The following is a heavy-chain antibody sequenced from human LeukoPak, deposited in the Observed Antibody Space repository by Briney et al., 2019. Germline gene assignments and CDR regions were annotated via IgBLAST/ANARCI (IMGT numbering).Heavy chain of an antibody. CDR1: GFTFSSYA. CDR2: ISGSGGST. D-gene: IGHD3-10*01. CDR3: AKDRGVYGSGSSSYYFDY. J-gene: IGHJ4*02. Sequence: GGSLRLSCAASGFTFSSYAMSWVRQAPGKGLEWVSAISGSGGSTYYADSVKGRFTISRDNSKNTLYLQMNSLRAEDTAVYYCAKDRGVYGSGSSSYYFDYRGQGTLVTVSS. V-gene: IGHV3-23*01.